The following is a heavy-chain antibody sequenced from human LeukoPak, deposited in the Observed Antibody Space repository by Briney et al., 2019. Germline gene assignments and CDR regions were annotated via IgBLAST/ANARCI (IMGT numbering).Heavy chain of an antibody. J-gene: IGHJ5*02. D-gene: IGHD6-13*01. V-gene: IGHV1-18*04. CDR2: ISAYNGNT. CDR3: ARARSSSWYNWFDP. Sequence: SVKVSCKASGYTSTSYGISWVRQAPGQGLEWMGWISAYNGNTNYAQKLQGRVTMATDTSTSTAYMELRSLRSDDTAVYYCARARSSSWYNWFDPWGQGTLVTVSS. CDR1: GYTSTSYG.